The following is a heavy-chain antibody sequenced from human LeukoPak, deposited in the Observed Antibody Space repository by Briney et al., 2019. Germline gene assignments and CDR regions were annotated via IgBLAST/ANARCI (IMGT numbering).Heavy chain of an antibody. Sequence: GGSLRLSCAASGFSFSSFTMSWVRQAPGKGLEWVSGISSTSTYIYHADSMEGRFTISRDNAKNTLYLQMNSLRAEDTAVYYCATGDYYASGSSFWGQGTLVTVSS. J-gene: IGHJ4*02. V-gene: IGHV3-21*06. CDR3: ATGDYYASGSSF. D-gene: IGHD3-10*01. CDR1: GFSFSSFT. CDR2: ISSTSTYI.